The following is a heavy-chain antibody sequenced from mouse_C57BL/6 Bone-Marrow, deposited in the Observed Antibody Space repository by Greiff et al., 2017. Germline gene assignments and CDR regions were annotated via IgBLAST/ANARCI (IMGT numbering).Heavy chain of an antibody. V-gene: IGHV5-4*01. CDR3: ARETGY. J-gene: IGHJ2*01. CDR2: ISDGGSYT. CDR1: GFTFSSYA. Sequence: EVQLQESGGGLVKPGGSLKLSCAASGFTFSSYAMSWVRQTPEKRLEWVATISDGGSYTYYPDNVKGRFTISRDNAKNNLYLQMSHLKSEDTAMCYCARETGYWGQGTTLTVSS.